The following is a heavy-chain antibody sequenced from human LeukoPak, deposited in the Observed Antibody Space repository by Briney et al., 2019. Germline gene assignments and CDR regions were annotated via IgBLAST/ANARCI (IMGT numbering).Heavy chain of an antibody. D-gene: IGHD6-6*01. J-gene: IGHJ4*02. CDR2: INPSGGST. CDR3: AREHPVAARLLGY. Sequence: ASVKVSCKASGYTFTSYYMHWVRQAPGQGLEWMGIINPSGGSTSYAQKFQGRVTMTTDTSTSTAYMELRSLRSDDTAVYYCAREHPVAARLLGYWGQGTLVTVSS. CDR1: GYTFTSYY. V-gene: IGHV1-46*01.